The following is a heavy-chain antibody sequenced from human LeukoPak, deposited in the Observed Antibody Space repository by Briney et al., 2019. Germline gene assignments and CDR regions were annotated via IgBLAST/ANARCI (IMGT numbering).Heavy chain of an antibody. Sequence: GGSLRLSCAASGFTVSSNYMSWVRQAPGKGLEWVSVIYSGGDTYYADSVKGRFTISRDNSKNTLYLQMNSLRAEDTAVYYCLWLDFDYWGQGTLVTVSS. V-gene: IGHV3-66*01. CDR3: LWLDFDY. D-gene: IGHD6-19*01. CDR2: IYSGGDT. J-gene: IGHJ4*02. CDR1: GFTVSSNY.